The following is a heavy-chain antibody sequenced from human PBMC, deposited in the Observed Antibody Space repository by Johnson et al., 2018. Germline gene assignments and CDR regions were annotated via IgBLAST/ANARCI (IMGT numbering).Heavy chain of an antibody. J-gene: IGHJ6*03. CDR1: GFTFSSYG. CDR2: ISYDGSNK. V-gene: IGHV3-30*03. Sequence: QVQLVESGGGVVQPGRSLRLSCAASGFTFSSYGMHWVRQAPGKGLEWVAVISYDGSNKYYADSVKGRFTISRDNAKNSLDLHMNSLRAEDTAVYYCARGLEAPFDYYMDVWGKGTTVTVSS. CDR3: ARGLEAPFDYYMDV.